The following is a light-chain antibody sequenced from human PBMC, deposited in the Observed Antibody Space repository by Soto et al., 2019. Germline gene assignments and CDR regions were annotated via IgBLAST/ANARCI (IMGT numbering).Light chain of an antibody. V-gene: IGKV3-20*01. J-gene: IGKJ5*01. CDR1: QSVSFTS. CDR2: SAS. Sequence: EIVLTQSPGTLSLSPGERATLSCRASQSVSFTSLAWYQQKPGQAPSLLIYSASSRATAIPDRFSGSGSGTDFTLTISRLEPEDFAVYYCQQHGSSPITFGQGTRLEIK. CDR3: QQHGSSPIT.